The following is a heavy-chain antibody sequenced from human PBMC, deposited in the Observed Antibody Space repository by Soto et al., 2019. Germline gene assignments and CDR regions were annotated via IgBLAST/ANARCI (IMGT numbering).Heavy chain of an antibody. CDR3: VRRAETNGWNGFGADKYYFDF. D-gene: IGHD1-1*01. J-gene: IGHJ4*02. V-gene: IGHV1-8*01. Sequence: QVQLVQSGAEGRKPGASVKVSCEASGYTFTSYDIYWVRQATGQGLEWMGWMNPNTGNSGYAQKFQGRVNMTSDTSRSTAHMELSSLRSEDTAVNYCVRRAETNGWNGFGADKYYFDFWGQRTLVTVSS. CDR2: MNPNTGNS. CDR1: GYTFTSYD.